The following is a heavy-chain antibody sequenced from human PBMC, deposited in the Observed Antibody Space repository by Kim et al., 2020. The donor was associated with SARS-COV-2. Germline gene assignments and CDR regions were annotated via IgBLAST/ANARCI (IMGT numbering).Heavy chain of an antibody. Sequence: ADPVRRRFTITRDNAKNKLYLQMNSRRAEDTAVYYCERPYSSGWYLIDYWGQGTLVTVSS. CDR3: ERPYSSGWYLIDY. J-gene: IGHJ4*02. D-gene: IGHD6-19*01. V-gene: IGHV3-74*01.